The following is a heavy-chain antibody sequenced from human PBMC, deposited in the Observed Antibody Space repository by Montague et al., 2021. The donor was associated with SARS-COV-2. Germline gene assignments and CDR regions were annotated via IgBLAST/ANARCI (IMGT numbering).Heavy chain of an antibody. CDR2: IYYSGST. J-gene: IGHJ3*02. Sequence: TRSLTCTVSGGSISSGGYYWSWIRQQPGKGLEWIGFIYYSGSTYYNPSLKSRVTISVDTSKNQFSLKLSSVTAADTAVYYCARSGLDYVDYARAFDIWSQGTMVTVSS. CDR3: ARSGLDYVDYARAFDI. CDR1: GGSISSGGYY. D-gene: IGHD4-17*01. V-gene: IGHV4-31*03.